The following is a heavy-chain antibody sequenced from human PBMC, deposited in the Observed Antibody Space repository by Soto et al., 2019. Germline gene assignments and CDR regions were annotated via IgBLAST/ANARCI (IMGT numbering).Heavy chain of an antibody. CDR1: GGSISNYY. J-gene: IGHJ4*02. CDR2: IYYTGST. V-gene: IGHV4-59*01. D-gene: IGHD3-9*01. CDR3: ARVPYDTHFDY. Sequence: SETLSLTCTVSGGSISNYYWSWIRQPPGKGLEWIGYIYYTGSTNYNPSLESRVTISVDTSKNQFSLKLSSVTAADTAVYYCARVPYDTHFDYWGQGTLVTVSS.